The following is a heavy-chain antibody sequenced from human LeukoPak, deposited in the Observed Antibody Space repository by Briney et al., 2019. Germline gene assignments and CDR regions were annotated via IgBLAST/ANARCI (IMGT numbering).Heavy chain of an antibody. V-gene: IGHV1-2*02. CDR1: GYTFTGYY. D-gene: IGHD3-10*01. Sequence: ASVKVSCKASGYTFTGYYIHWVRQAPGQGLAWMGWINPNSGGTNYAQKFQGRVTMTRDTSISTAYMELSRLRSDDTAVYYCARGVNYYGSGSYHFDYWGQGTLVTVSS. CDR3: ARGVNYYGSGSYHFDY. CDR2: INPNSGGT. J-gene: IGHJ4*02.